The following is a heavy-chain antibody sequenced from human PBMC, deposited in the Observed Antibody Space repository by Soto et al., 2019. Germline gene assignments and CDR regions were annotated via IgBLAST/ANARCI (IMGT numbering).Heavy chain of an antibody. CDR2: IWHDGNNK. V-gene: IGHV3-33*01. D-gene: IGHD1-26*01. CDR3: ASDLVGASDSYGLDV. J-gene: IGHJ6*02. CDR1: GFTFSNYG. Sequence: GGSLRLSCAASGFTFSNYGMHWVRQSPGKGLEWVAIIWHDGNNKYYADSVRGRFIISRDNSKNRLYLQMNSLRAEDTAVYYCASDLVGASDSYGLDVWGQGTPVTVSS.